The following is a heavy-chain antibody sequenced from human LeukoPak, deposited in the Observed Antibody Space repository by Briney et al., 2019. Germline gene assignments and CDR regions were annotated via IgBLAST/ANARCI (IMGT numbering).Heavy chain of an antibody. CDR3: GSHGDYDAFDM. D-gene: IGHD4-17*01. J-gene: IGHJ3*02. Sequence: PGGSLRLSCAASGFTFRNSLTYWVRQAPRKGLLWVSHVCPDGNITSYADSVKSRCTISRDNAKNTLYLQMKSLRADDTAMYYCGSHGDYDAFDMWGLGKMCTVSS. CDR2: VCPDGNIT. CDR1: GFTFRNSL. V-gene: IGHV3-74*01.